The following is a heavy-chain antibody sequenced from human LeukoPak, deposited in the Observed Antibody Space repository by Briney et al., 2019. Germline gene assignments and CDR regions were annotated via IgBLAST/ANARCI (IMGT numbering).Heavy chain of an antibody. J-gene: IGHJ4*02. V-gene: IGHV4-61*01. D-gene: IGHD6-13*01. CDR3: ARGAAATY. CDR1: SGFLSSESFY. CDR2: IHYSGSS. Sequence: SETLSLTCTVPSGFLSSESFYWAWIRQPPGKGLEWIGYIHYSGSSNYNPSLKSRVTISLDTSKNQFSLKLSSVTAADTAVYYCARGAAATYWGQGTLVTVSS.